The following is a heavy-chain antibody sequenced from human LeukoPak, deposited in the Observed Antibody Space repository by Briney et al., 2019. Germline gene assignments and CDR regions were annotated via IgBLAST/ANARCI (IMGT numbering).Heavy chain of an antibody. CDR2: IYYSGST. CDR3: CRDGYNRNYYYYYMDV. J-gene: IGHJ6*03. V-gene: IGHV4-39*07. Sequence: SETLSLTCTVSGGSISSSSYYWGWIRQPPGKGLEWIGSIYYSGSTNYNPSLKSRVTISVDTSKNQFSLKLSSVTAADTAVYYCCRDGYNRNYYYYYMDVWGKGTTVTVSS. CDR1: GGSISSSSYY. D-gene: IGHD5-24*01.